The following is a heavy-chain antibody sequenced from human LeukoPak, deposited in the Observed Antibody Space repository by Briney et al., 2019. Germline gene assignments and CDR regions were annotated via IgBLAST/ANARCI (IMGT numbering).Heavy chain of an antibody. D-gene: IGHD2-2*01. J-gene: IGHJ5*02. V-gene: IGHV3-30-3*01. CDR1: GFTFSSYA. CDR2: ISYDGSNK. Sequence: GGSLRLSCAASGFTFSSYAMHWVRQAPGKGLEWVAVISYDGSNKYYADSVKGRLTISRDNSKNTLYLQMNSLRAEDTAVYYCARDPLVPAAMNDNWFDPWGQGTLVTVSS. CDR3: ARDPLVPAAMNDNWFDP.